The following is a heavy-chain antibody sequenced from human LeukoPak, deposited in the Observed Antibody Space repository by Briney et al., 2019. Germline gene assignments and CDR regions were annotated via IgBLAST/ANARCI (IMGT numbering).Heavy chain of an antibody. V-gene: IGHV3-53*01. Sequence: GGSLRLSCAASGLTVNSKYMSWVRQAPGKGLEWVSIIYSGGSTNYADSAKGRFTISRDNSKNTVYLQMNSLRAEDTAVYYCTGDVYQHWGQGTLVTVSS. D-gene: IGHD1-14*01. CDR2: IYSGGST. J-gene: IGHJ1*01. CDR3: TGDVYQH. CDR1: GLTVNSKY.